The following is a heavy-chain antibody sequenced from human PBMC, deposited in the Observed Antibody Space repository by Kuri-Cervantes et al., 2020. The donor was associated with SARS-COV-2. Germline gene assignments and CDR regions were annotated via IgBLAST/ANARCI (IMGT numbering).Heavy chain of an antibody. CDR3: ARETFLAAAGDY. D-gene: IGHD6-13*01. CDR2: IKQDGSEK. Sequence: GESLKISCAASGFTFSSYWMSWVRQAPGKGLEWVANIKQDGSEKYYVDSVKGRFTISRDNAKNSLYLQMNSLRAEDTAVYYCARETFLAAAGDYWGQGTLVTVSS. CDR1: GFTFSSYW. V-gene: IGHV3-7*01. J-gene: IGHJ4*02.